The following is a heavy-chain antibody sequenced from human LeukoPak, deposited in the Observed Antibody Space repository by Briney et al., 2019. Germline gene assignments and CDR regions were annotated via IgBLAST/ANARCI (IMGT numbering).Heavy chain of an antibody. CDR2: IYYSGST. Sequence: SETLSLTCTVSGGSISSYYWSWIRQPPGKGLEWIGYIYYSGSTNYNPSLTRRVTISVDTSENQFSLKLSSVTAADTAVYYCARVPYYDYVWGSCRYKRAPNFDYWGQGTLVTVSS. V-gene: IGHV4-59*01. J-gene: IGHJ4*02. CDR1: GGSISSYY. CDR3: ARVPYYDYVWGSCRYKRAPNFDY. D-gene: IGHD3-16*02.